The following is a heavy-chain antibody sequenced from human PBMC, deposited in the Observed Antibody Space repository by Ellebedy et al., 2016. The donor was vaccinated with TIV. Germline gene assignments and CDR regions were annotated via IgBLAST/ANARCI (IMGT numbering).Heavy chain of an antibody. CDR1: GYTFTGYY. D-gene: IGHD6-19*01. Sequence: ASVKVSCXASGYTFTGYYMHWVRQAPGQGLEWMGWINPNSGGINYAQKFQGRVTMTRDTSISTAYMELSRLRSDDTAVYYCARGADGWSLFDYWGQGTLVTVSS. CDR3: ARGADGWSLFDY. J-gene: IGHJ4*02. CDR2: INPNSGGI. V-gene: IGHV1-2*02.